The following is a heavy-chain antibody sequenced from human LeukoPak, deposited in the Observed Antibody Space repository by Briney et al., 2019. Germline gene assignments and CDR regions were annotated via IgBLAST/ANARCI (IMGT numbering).Heavy chain of an antibody. V-gene: IGHV1-45*02. Sequence: GASVKVSCKASGYTFTYRYLHWVRQAPGQALEWMGWITPFNGNTNYAQKFQDRVTITRDRSMSTAYMELSSLRSEDTAMYYCASYGDASNSAFDIWGQGTMVTASS. CDR3: ASYGDASNSAFDI. CDR1: GYTFTYRY. J-gene: IGHJ3*02. CDR2: ITPFNGNT. D-gene: IGHD2-21*01.